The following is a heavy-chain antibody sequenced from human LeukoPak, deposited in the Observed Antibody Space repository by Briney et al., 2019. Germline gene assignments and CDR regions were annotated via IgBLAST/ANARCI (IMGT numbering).Heavy chain of an antibody. Sequence: TGGSLRLSCTASGFSYSTSNMNWVRQAPGKGLEWVSYITSGTGTIYYADSVKGRFTISRDNAKNSLYLQMNSLRAEDTAIYYCARAGTYQIFDYWGQGTLVTVSS. CDR1: GFSYSTSN. J-gene: IGHJ4*02. CDR3: ARAGTYQIFDY. D-gene: IGHD2-2*01. CDR2: ITSGTGTI. V-gene: IGHV3-48*01.